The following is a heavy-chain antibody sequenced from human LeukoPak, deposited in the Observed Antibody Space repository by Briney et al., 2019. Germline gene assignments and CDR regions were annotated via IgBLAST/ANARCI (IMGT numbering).Heavy chain of an antibody. D-gene: IGHD4-17*01. J-gene: IGHJ6*02. CDR3: ASSAPTPTVTTTYYYYGMDV. V-gene: IGHV4-34*01. CDR2: INHSGST. Sequence: PSETLSLTCAVYGGSFSGYYWSWIRQPPGKGLEWIGEINHSGSTNYNPSLKSRVTISVDTSKNQFSLKLSSVTAADTAVYYCASSAPTPTVTTTYYYYGMDVWGQGTTVTVSS. CDR1: GGSFSGYY.